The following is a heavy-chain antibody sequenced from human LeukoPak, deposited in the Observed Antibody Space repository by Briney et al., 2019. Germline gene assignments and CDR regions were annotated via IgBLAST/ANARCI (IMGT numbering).Heavy chain of an antibody. CDR1: GYTFTGYY. CDR2: INPKSGGT. V-gene: IGHV1-2*02. Sequence: GASVKVSCKASGYTFTGYYMHWVRQAPGQGLEWMGWINPKSGGTSYAQKFQGRVTMTRDTFISTAYMELSRLRSDDTAIYYCARERTVIDAFDIWGQGTMVTVSS. J-gene: IGHJ3*02. D-gene: IGHD3-22*01. CDR3: ARERTVIDAFDI.